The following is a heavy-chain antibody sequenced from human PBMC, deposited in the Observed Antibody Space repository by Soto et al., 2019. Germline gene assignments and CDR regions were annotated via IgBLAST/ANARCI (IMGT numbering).Heavy chain of an antibody. D-gene: IGHD3-3*01. CDR2: IQPDGSEA. Sequence: ESGGALVHPGGSLRLSCAASGFTFSRYWMSWVRQAPGKGLEWVANIQPDGSEAFYVDSVKGRFTISRDNAKNSVYLQMNSLRAEDTAVYYCARAIWPEDYWGQGTLVTVSS. J-gene: IGHJ4*02. V-gene: IGHV3-7*03. CDR3: ARAIWPEDY. CDR1: GFTFSRYW.